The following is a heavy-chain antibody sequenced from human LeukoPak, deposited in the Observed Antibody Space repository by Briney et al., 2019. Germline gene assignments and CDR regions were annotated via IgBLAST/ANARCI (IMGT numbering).Heavy chain of an antibody. CDR3: AREQMAVKVDY. V-gene: IGHV3-30-3*01. CDR1: GFTFSSYA. Sequence: GRSLRLSCAASGFTFSSYAMHWVRQAPGKGLEWVAVISYDGSNKYYADSVKGRFSISRDNSKNTLYLQMNSLRAEDTAVYYCAREQMAVKVDYWGQGTLVTVSS. CDR2: ISYDGSNK. J-gene: IGHJ4*02. D-gene: IGHD5-24*01.